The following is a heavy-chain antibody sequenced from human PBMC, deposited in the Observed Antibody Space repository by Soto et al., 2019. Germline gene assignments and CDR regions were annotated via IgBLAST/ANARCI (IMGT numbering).Heavy chain of an antibody. CDR2: IYYSGST. CDR1: GGSISSGGYY. CDR3: ATAQMNSYYYGMDV. J-gene: IGHJ6*02. Sequence: QVQLQESGPGLVKPSQTLSLTCTVSGGSISSGGYYWSWIRQHPGKGLEGIGYIYYSGSTYYNPSLKSRVTISVDTSKNQFSLKLSSVTAADTAVYYCATAQMNSYYYGMDVWGQGTTVTVSS. V-gene: IGHV4-31*03.